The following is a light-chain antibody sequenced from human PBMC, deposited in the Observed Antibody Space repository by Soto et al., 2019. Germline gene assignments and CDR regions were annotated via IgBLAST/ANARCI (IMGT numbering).Light chain of an antibody. V-gene: IGKV3-20*01. CDR1: QSVSSSY. J-gene: IGKJ1*01. CDR3: QQYGSSSWT. Sequence: VLTQSPGTLSLSPGDRATLSCRASQSVSSSYLAWYQQKPGQAPRLLIYGASSRATGIPDRFSGSGSGTDFTLTISRLEPEDFAVYYCQQYGSSSWTFGQGTKVDIK. CDR2: GAS.